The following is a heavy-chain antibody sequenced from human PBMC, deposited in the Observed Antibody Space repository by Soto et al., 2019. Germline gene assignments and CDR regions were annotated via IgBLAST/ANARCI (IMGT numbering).Heavy chain of an antibody. D-gene: IGHD6-19*01. CDR3: ARGFITGSHYSGGWYYFDS. Sequence: SETLSLTCTVSGGSISSGGYYWSWIRQHPGKGLEWIGYIYYSGSTYYNPSLKSRVTISVDTSKNQFSLKLSSVTAADTAVYYCARGFITGSHYSGGWYYFDSWGQGTQVTVS. CDR1: GGSISSGGYY. J-gene: IGHJ4*02. CDR2: IYYSGST. V-gene: IGHV4-31*03.